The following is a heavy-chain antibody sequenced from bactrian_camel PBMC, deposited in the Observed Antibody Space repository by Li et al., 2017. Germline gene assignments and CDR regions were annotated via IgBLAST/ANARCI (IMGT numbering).Heavy chain of an antibody. CDR2: INSRGSES. D-gene: IGHD5*01. V-gene: IGHV3S40*01. Sequence: VQLVESGGGLVQPGGSTTLSRRASGFTFSNYDMSWVRQAPGKGLEWVSSINSRGSESYVADSVKGRFTVSRDNARNTMYLQLNSLRTEDTAIYYCAARLPGAGCPSGFRIAAFGYWGQGTQVTVS. CDR1: GFTFSNYD. CDR3: AARLPGAGCPSGFRIAAFGY. J-gene: IGHJ6*01.